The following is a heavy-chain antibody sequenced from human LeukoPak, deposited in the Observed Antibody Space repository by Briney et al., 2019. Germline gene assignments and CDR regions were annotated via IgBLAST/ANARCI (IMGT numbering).Heavy chain of an antibody. CDR3: AKECDYSPGHKLDL. D-gene: IGHD3-10*01. CDR1: GFTFNNYL. J-gene: IGHJ5*02. Sequence: GGSLRLSCAASGFTFNNYLMSWVRQAPGKGLEWVSVLFTGGGRTLYADSVKGRFTISGDTSRTTLYLQMNGLRAEDTAVYYCAKECDYSPGHKLDLWGQGTLVTVSS. V-gene: IGHV3-23*01. CDR2: LFTGGGRT.